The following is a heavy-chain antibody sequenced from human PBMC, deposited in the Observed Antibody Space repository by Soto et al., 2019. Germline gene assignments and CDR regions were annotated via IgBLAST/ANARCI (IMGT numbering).Heavy chain of an antibody. Sequence: SLRLSCVASGFSFSSYGMHWVRQAPGKGLESVAVISYDGNSAFYADPVKGRFTISRDNSKNTLYLQMNSLSTEDTAVYYCAKGGAGSCYSYIDYWGQGALVTVCS. CDR1: GFSFSSYG. D-gene: IGHD2-2*01. V-gene: IGHV3-30*18. J-gene: IGHJ4*02. CDR2: ISYDGNSA. CDR3: AKGGAGSCYSYIDY.